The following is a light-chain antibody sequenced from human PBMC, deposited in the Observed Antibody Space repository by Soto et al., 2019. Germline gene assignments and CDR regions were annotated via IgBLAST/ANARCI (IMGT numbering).Light chain of an antibody. CDR2: LGS. CDR3: MQAQQIPRT. CDR1: QSLLYSDGRNY. Sequence: DIVMTQSPLSLPVTPGEPASISCRSRQSLLYSDGRNYLDWYLQKPGQSPQLLIYLGSNRASGVPDRFSGSGSGTDFTLKISRVEAEDVGVYYCMQAQQIPRTFGQGTKVDIK. J-gene: IGKJ1*01. V-gene: IGKV2-28*01.